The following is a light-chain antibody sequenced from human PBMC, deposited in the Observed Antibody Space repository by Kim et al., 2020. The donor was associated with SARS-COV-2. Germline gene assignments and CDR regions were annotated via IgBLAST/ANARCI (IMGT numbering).Light chain of an antibody. Sequence: DTVLTQFPATLSLSPGERATLSCRPSQSVSTYLAWYQHKPGQAPRLLIHDASNRATGVPPRFSGGGSGTDFTLTISSLEPEDFAIYYCQQRSNWPPTFGGGTKVEI. CDR3: QQRSNWPPT. V-gene: IGKV3-11*01. CDR2: DAS. J-gene: IGKJ4*01. CDR1: QSVSTY.